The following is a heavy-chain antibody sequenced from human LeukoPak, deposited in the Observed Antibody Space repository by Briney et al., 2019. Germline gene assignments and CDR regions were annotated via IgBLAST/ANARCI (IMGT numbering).Heavy chain of an antibody. CDR1: GFTFSSYA. D-gene: IGHD3-10*01. CDR2: ISGSGGST. V-gene: IGHV3-23*01. Sequence: GGSLRLSCAASGFTFSSYAMSWVRQAPGKGLEWVSAISGSGGSTYYADSVKGRFTISRDNSKNTLYLQMDSLRAEDTAVYYCAKADALLLWFSYMDVWGKGTTVTVSS. J-gene: IGHJ6*03. CDR3: AKADALLLWFSYMDV.